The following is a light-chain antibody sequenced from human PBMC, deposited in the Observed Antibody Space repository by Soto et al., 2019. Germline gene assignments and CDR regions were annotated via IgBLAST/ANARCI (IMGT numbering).Light chain of an antibody. V-gene: IGKV3-15*01. J-gene: IGKJ4*01. CDR1: QSVSSN. CDR2: GAS. CDR3: QQRNSWPTSLT. Sequence: EIVMTQSPATLSVSPGERATLSCRASQSVSSNLAWYQQKPGQAPRLPIYGASTRATGIPARFSGSGSGTEFTLTISSLQSEDFAVYYCQQRNSWPTSLTFGGGTKVDNK.